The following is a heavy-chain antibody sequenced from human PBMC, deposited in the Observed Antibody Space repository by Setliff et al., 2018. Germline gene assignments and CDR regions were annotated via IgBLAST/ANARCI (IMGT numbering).Heavy chain of an antibody. J-gene: IGHJ4*02. Sequence: AGSLRLSCAASGLTLINNGFHWVRQAPGKGLEWVAIIWHDGTNKYYADSVKGRFDISRDSSKNTVYLQMNSLTAEDTAMYYCATLSKDLNYWGQGTLVTVS. V-gene: IGHV3-33*01. CDR3: ATLSKDLNY. CDR2: IWHDGTNK. CDR1: GLTLINNG. D-gene: IGHD3-3*01.